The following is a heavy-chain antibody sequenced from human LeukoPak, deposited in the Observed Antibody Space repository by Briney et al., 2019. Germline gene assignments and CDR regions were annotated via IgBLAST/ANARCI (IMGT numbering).Heavy chain of an antibody. V-gene: IGHV3-72*01. CDR1: GFTFSDHY. J-gene: IGHJ4*02. CDR2: SRNKDHRYST. Sequence: GGSLRLSCAVSGFTFSDHYMDWVRQAPGKGLEWVGRSRNKDHRYSTEYAASVKGRSTISRDESKNSQNLQMSTLKIDDTAVYYCVRGHNSFDYWGQGTLVTVSS. CDR3: VRGHNSFDY. D-gene: IGHD5-24*01.